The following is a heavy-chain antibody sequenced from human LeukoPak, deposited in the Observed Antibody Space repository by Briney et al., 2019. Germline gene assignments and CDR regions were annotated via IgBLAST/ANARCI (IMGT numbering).Heavy chain of an antibody. D-gene: IGHD1-14*01. J-gene: IGHJ3*02. CDR1: GGSISSGGHS. V-gene: IGHV4-30-2*01. CDR2: IYHSGST. Sequence: SETLSLTCAVSGGSISSGGHSWSWIRQPPGKGLEWIGYIYHSGSTYYNPSLKSRVTISVDRSKNQFSLKLSSVTAADTAVYYCARTRRKDAFDIWGQGTMVTVSS. CDR3: ARTRRKDAFDI.